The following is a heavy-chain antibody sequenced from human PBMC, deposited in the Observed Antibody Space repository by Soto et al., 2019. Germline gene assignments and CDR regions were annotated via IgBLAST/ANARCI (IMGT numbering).Heavy chain of an antibody. D-gene: IGHD6-13*01. CDR2: IKDSGDST. J-gene: IGHJ4*02. V-gene: IGHV3-23*01. Sequence: GGSLRLSCAASGFSFSNYAMHGVRQAPGKGLEWVSTIKDSGDSTYYLDSVRGRFTISRDYSRNTLYLQMTSLRAEDTALYHCVKGGASYTSCWYANWGQGILVTVSS. CDR1: GFSFSNYA. CDR3: VKGGASYTSCWYAN.